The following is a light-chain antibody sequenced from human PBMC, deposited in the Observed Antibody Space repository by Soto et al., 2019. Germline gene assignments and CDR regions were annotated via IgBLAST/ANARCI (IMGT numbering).Light chain of an antibody. Sequence: EMVLTQSPATLSLSPGERVTLSCRASQSVSNSLFWYQQKAGQAPRLLIYGISYRATGVPARFSGSGSGTDFTLTISSLEPEDFAIYYCQQGSDWPPRYTFGQGTKLEI. V-gene: IGKV3-11*01. CDR3: QQGSDWPPRYT. CDR2: GIS. CDR1: QSVSNS. J-gene: IGKJ2*01.